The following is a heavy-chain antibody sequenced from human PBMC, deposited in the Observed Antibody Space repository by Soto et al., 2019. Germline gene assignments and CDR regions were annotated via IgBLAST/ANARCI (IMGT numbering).Heavy chain of an antibody. CDR2: IIPLFRLA. Sequence: QVQLVQSGAEVKRPGSSVKVSCRASGDTFSNFSVNWVRQAPGQGLEWMGGIIPLFRLADYAQKFQGRLTITADHSTSTTFMELNSLTSADTAFYYCARGGTLIRGAPQVDWFDPWGQGTRVIVSS. D-gene: IGHD3-10*01. J-gene: IGHJ5*02. CDR3: ARGGTLIRGAPQVDWFDP. V-gene: IGHV1-69*17. CDR1: GDTFSNFS.